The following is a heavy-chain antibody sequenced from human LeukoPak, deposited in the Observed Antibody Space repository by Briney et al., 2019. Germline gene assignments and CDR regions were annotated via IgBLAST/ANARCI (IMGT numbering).Heavy chain of an antibody. D-gene: IGHD3-3*01. Sequence: ASVKVSCKASGYTFTSYGISWVRQAPGQGLEWMGWISVYNGNTNYAQKLQGRVTMTTDTSTSTAYMELRSLRSDDTAVYYCARAPTYDFWSGYWHYYGMDVWGQGTTVTVSS. J-gene: IGHJ6*02. CDR3: ARAPTYDFWSGYWHYYGMDV. CDR2: ISVYNGNT. V-gene: IGHV1-18*01. CDR1: GYTFTSYG.